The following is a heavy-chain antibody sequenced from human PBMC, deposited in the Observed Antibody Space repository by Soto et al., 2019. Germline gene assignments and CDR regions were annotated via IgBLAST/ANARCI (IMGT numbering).Heavy chain of an antibody. CDR3: VRDRLKGVDIVATRTTHYYYDGMDV. CDR2: ISIDNGNT. J-gene: IGHJ6*02. CDR1: GYTFSTYT. V-gene: IGHV1-18*01. Sequence: QVQLVQSGAEVKKPGASVKVSCKASGYTFSTYTMSWVRQAPGQGLEWMGWISIDNGNTKYAQKLQGRVTMTTDTSTTTAYMELRSLRSDDTAVYYWVRDRLKGVDIVATRTTHYYYDGMDVWGQGTTVTVSS. D-gene: IGHD5-12*01.